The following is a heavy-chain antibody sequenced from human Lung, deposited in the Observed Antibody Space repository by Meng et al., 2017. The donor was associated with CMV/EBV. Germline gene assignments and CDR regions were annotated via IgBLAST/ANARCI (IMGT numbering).Heavy chain of an antibody. CDR2: MHHSGTT. J-gene: IGHJ5*02. Sequence: GSLRLXCTVSGDSISSSNYYWAWIRQPPGKGLEWIVSMHHSGTTYYNSSLKSRVIMSLDTSKNQFSLELNSVTAADTAVYYCTRDPHCSSASCLKLDPWGQGXLVTVSS. CDR1: GDSISSSNYY. CDR3: TRDPHCSSASCLKLDP. D-gene: IGHD2-2*01. V-gene: IGHV4-39*07.